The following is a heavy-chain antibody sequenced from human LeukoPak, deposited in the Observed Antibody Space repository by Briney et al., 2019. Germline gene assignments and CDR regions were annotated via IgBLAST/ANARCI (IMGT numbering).Heavy chain of an antibody. Sequence: GGSLRLSCAASGFTFSSYAMHWVRQAPGKGLEWVAVISYDGSNKYYADSVKGRFTISRDNAKNSLYLQMNSLRAEDTAVYYCARDRRGYDFWSGYYYWGQGTLVTVSS. CDR3: ARDRRGYDFWSGYYY. D-gene: IGHD3-3*01. V-gene: IGHV3-30-3*01. CDR2: ISYDGSNK. J-gene: IGHJ4*02. CDR1: GFTFSSYA.